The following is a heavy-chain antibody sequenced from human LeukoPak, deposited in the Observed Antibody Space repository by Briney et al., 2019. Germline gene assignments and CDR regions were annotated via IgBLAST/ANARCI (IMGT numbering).Heavy chain of an antibody. J-gene: IGHJ3*02. CDR3: AKVQQWLGAFNI. D-gene: IGHD6-19*01. CDR2: FSWHSCSI. Sequence: SLETPFSTSGFNFDDYAMSWGRQASGEGLDLGFGFSWHSCSIGYADSVKGRFTISRDNAKSSLYLQMNSLRAEDTALYYCAKVQQWLGAFNIWGQGTMVTVSS. V-gene: IGHV3-9*01. CDR1: GFNFDDYA.